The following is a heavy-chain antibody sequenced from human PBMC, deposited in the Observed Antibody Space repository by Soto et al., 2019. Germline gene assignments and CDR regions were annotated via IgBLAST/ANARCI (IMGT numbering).Heavy chain of an antibody. CDR3: ARGAFHNYCVDY. CDR1: GFTFSTYW. Sequence: EVQLVESGGDSVQPGGSLRLSCAASGFTFSTYWMHWVRQAPGEGLVWVSRIKGDGSSTSSADSVKGRFTISRDNAKNTLYRHTNSLGVDDTAVYYCARGAFHNYCVDYWGQGTLVTVSS. J-gene: IGHJ4*02. CDR2: IKGDGSST. V-gene: IGHV3-74*01. D-gene: IGHD3-10*01.